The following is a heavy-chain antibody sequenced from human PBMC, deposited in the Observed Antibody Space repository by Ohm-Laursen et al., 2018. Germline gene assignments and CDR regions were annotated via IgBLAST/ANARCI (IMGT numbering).Heavy chain of an antibody. Sequence: SLRLSCSASGFTLNSHWMHWVRQGPGEGLVWVSRITSDGTSTAYADSVRGRFTISRDTAKNTLYLQMNSLRVEDTAVYYCARNHYDYWGQGTLVTVSS. D-gene: IGHD1-14*01. J-gene: IGHJ4*02. CDR3: ARNHYDY. CDR2: ITSDGTST. V-gene: IGHV3-74*01. CDR1: GFTLNSHW.